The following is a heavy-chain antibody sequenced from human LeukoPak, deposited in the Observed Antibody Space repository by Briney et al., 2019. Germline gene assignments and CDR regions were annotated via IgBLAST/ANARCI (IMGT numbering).Heavy chain of an antibody. CDR3: ARLGSIAAAGRGFDY. Sequence: SETLSLTCTVSGGSISSYYWSWIRQPPGKGLEWIGYIYYSGSTNYNPSLKSRVTISVDTSKNQFSLKLSSVTAADTAVYYCARLGSIAAAGRGFDYWGQGTLVTVSS. V-gene: IGHV4-59*08. CDR2: IYYSGST. D-gene: IGHD6-13*01. J-gene: IGHJ4*02. CDR1: GGSISSYY.